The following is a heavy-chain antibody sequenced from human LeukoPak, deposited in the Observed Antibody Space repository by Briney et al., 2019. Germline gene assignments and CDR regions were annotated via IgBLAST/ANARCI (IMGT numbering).Heavy chain of an antibody. V-gene: IGHV4-34*01. CDR2: ISYPVGT. Sequence: PSETLSLTCAVYDGSFSSYYWSWIRQPPGGGLEWIGEISYPVGTSYNPSLKSRVTISVDTTRVQLSLKLSSVTAADTAMYYCARELWDHRGGFDMWGQGTMVIVSS. J-gene: IGHJ3*02. CDR3: ARELWDHRGGFDM. CDR1: DGSFSSYY. D-gene: IGHD1-26*01.